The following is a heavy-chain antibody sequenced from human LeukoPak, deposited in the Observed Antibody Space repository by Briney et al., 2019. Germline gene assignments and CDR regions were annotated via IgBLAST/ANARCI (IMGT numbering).Heavy chain of an antibody. CDR1: GFTFSSYA. J-gene: IGHJ3*02. Sequence: GGSLRLSCAASGFTFSSYAMSWVRQAPGKGLEWVSAISGSGGSTYYADSVKGRFTISRDNSKNTLYLQMNSLRAEDTAVYYCAKDRAGAYDFWSGTDAFDIWGQGTMVTVSS. V-gene: IGHV3-23*01. CDR3: AKDRAGAYDFWSGTDAFDI. CDR2: ISGSGGST. D-gene: IGHD3-3*01.